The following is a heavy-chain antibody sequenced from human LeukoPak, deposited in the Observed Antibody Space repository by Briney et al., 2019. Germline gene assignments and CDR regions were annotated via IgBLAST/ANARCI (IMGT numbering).Heavy chain of an antibody. V-gene: IGHV4-59*01. CDR1: GGSISSYY. J-gene: IGHJ6*02. Sequence: SETLSLTCTVSGGSISSYYWSWIRQPPGKGLEWIGDIYSSGSTNYNPSLKSRVTISVDTSKNQFSLKLSSVTAADTAVYYCARNHEDYYYYGMDVWGQGTTVTVSS. CDR2: IYSSGST. CDR3: ARNHEDYYYYGMDV. D-gene: IGHD1-14*01.